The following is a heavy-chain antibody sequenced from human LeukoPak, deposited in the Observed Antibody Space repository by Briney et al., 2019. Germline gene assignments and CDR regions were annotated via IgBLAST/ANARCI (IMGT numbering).Heavy chain of an antibody. CDR1: GGSVTNYH. D-gene: IGHD3-3*01. V-gene: IGHV4-4*07. J-gene: IGHJ3*02. CDR3: ATVGVGTVDVFDI. CDR2: FYTGGST. Sequence: SETLSLTCTVSGGSVTNYHWSWIRQPAGKGLEWIARFYTGGSTTYNPSLNGRATMSVDTSMNHFSLKLTSVTAADTAIYYCATVGVGTVDVFDIWGQGTMVTVSS.